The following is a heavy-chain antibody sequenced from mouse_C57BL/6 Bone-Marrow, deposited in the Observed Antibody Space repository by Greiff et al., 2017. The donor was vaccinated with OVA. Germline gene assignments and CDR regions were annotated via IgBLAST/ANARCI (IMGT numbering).Heavy chain of an antibody. D-gene: IGHD2-5*01. Sequence: QVQLQQPGAELVKPGASVKLSCKASGYTFTSYWMHWVKQRPGQGLEWIGMIHPNSGSTNYNEKFKSKATLTVDKSSSTAYMQLSSLTSEDSAVYYCARIRPYYSNFAWFAYWGQGTLVTVSA. CDR1: GYTFTSYW. V-gene: IGHV1-64*01. J-gene: IGHJ3*01. CDR2: IHPNSGST. CDR3: ARIRPYYSNFAWFAY.